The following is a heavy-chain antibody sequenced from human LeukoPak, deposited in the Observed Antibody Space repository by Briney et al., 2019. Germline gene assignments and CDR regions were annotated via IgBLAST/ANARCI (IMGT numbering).Heavy chain of an antibody. D-gene: IGHD3-3*01. CDR2: ISSSSSYT. Sequence: GGSLRLSCAASGFTFSDYYMSWIRQAPGKGLEWVSYISSSSSYTNYADSVKGRFTISRDNAKNSLYPQMNSLRAEDTAVYYCARALADDFWSGYYSPPDYWGQGTLVTVSS. CDR3: ARALADDFWSGYYSPPDY. V-gene: IGHV3-11*06. CDR1: GFTFSDYY. J-gene: IGHJ4*02.